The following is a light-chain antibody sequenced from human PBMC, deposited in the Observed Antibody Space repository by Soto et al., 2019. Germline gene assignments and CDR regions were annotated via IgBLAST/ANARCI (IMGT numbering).Light chain of an antibody. V-gene: IGLV2-11*01. Sequence: QSALTQPRSVSGSPGQSVTISCTGTSSDVGSYKYVSWYQQHPGNAPKLIIYDVSKRPSGVPDRFSGSKSGNTASLTIFGLQADDEADYFCCSYAGSYTWVFGGGTQLTVL. CDR2: DVS. J-gene: IGLJ3*02. CDR1: SSDVGSYKY. CDR3: CSYAGSYTWV.